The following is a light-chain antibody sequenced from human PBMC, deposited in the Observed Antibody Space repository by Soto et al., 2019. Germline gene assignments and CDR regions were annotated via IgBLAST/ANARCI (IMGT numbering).Light chain of an antibody. J-gene: IGKJ1*01. CDR2: GAS. CDR1: QSVSSY. CDR3: QQFGGSPQT. V-gene: IGKV3-20*01. Sequence: EIVLTQSPGTLSLSPGEGATLSCRASQSVSSYLAWYQQKPGQAPRLLIYGASSRATGIPDRFSGSGSGTDFTLTISRLVPEDFAVYYCQQFGGSPQTFGQGTKVEIK.